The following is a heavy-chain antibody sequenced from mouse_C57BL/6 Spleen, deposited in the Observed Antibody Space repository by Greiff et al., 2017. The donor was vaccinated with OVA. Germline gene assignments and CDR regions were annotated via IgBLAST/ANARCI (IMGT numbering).Heavy chain of an antibody. V-gene: IGHV5-9-1*02. Sequence: EVKVEESGEGLVKPGGSLKLSCAASGFTFSSYAMSWVRQTPEKRLEWVAYISSGGDYIYYADTVKGRFTISRDNARNTLYLQMSSLKSEDTAMYYCTRDRDYYGSSYVGAMDYWGQGTSVTVSS. CDR1: GFTFSSYA. J-gene: IGHJ4*01. D-gene: IGHD1-1*01. CDR2: ISSGGDYI. CDR3: TRDRDYYGSSYVGAMDY.